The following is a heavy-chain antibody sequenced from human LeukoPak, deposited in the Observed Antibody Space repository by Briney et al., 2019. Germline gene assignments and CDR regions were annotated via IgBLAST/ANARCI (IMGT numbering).Heavy chain of an antibody. CDR2: ISSSSYI. V-gene: IGHV3-21*01. D-gene: IGHD3-10*01. CDR1: GFTFSSYS. J-gene: IGHJ5*02. CDR3: ARDVLTSYYGSGRPRRWFDP. Sequence: PGGSLRLSCAASGFTFSSYSMNWVRQAPGKGLEWVSSISSSSYIYYADSVKGRFTISRDNAKNSLYLQMNGLRAEDTAVYYCARDVLTSYYGSGRPRRWFDPWGQGTLVTVSS.